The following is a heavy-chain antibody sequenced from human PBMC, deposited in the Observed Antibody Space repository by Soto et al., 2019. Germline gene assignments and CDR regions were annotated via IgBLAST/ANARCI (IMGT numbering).Heavy chain of an antibody. CDR1: GDSVSSNSAA. CDR2: TYYRSKWYN. Sequence: PSQTLSLTCAISGDSVSSNSAAWNWIRQSPSRGLEWLGRTYYRSKWYNDYAVSVKSRITINPDTSKNQFSLQLNSVTPEDTAVHYCARDPTAVADPPEPYFDYWGQGTLVTVSS. J-gene: IGHJ4*02. V-gene: IGHV6-1*01. D-gene: IGHD6-19*01. CDR3: ARDPTAVADPPEPYFDY.